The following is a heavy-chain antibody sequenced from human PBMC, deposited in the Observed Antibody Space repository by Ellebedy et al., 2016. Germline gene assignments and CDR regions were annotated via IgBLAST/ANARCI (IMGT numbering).Heavy chain of an antibody. CDR3: AGIYGGPSWDYCYGMDV. CDR1: GGSISSSNYY. J-gene: IGHJ6*02. D-gene: IGHD4-23*01. V-gene: IGHV4-39*01. Sequence: SETLSLTCTVSGGSISSSNYYWGWIRQPPGKGLEWIGSIYYSGSTYYNPSLKSRVTISVDTSKNQFSLKLSSVTAADTAVYYCAGIYGGPSWDYCYGMDVWGQGTTVTVSS. CDR2: IYYSGST.